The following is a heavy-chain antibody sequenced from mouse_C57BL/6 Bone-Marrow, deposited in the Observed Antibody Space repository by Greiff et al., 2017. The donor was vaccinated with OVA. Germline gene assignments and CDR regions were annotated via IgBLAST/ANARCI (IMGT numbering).Heavy chain of an antibody. Sequence: QVTLKVSGPGILQPSQTLSLTCSFSGFSLRTFGIGVGWIRQPSGKGLEWLAHIWWDDDKYYNPALKSRLTISKDTSKNQVFLKHANVDTADTATYYCARFVNYVGYFDYWGQGTTLTVSS. CDR1: GFSLRTFGIG. CDR2: IWWDDDK. J-gene: IGHJ2*01. CDR3: ARFVNYVGYFDY. V-gene: IGHV8-8*01. D-gene: IGHD2-1*01.